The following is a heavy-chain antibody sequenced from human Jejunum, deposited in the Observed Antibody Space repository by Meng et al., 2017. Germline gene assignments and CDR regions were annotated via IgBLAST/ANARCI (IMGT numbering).Heavy chain of an antibody. CDR1: GFTFNTYA. Sequence: EVQVLESGGDVVQPGGVLRLSCVASGFTFNTYAMGWVLQAPGKGLEWVSSISDNSGSTYYADSVKGRFTISRDNSKNMLYLQMNSLRVDDTAIYYCAKDFEGFDPWGQGTLVTVSS. CDR3: AKDFEGFDP. V-gene: IGHV3-23*01. CDR2: ISDNSGST. J-gene: IGHJ5*02.